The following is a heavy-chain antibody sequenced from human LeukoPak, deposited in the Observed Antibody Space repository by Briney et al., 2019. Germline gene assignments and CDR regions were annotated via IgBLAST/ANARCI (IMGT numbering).Heavy chain of an antibody. CDR2: ISSSSSTI. Sequence: GGSLRLSCAASGFTFSSYSMNWVRQAPGKGLEWVSYISSSSSTIYYADSVKGRFTISRDNAKNSLYLQMNSLRAEDTAVYYCARDYGSGSYYLYGMDVWGQGTTVTVSS. D-gene: IGHD3-10*01. CDR3: ARDYGSGSYYLYGMDV. V-gene: IGHV3-48*04. J-gene: IGHJ6*02. CDR1: GFTFSSYS.